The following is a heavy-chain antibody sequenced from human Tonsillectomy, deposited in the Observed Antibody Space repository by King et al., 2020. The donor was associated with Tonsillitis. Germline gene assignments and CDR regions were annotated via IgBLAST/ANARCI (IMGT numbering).Heavy chain of an antibody. J-gene: IGHJ4*02. CDR2: ISSDGTYK. CDR3: ERDIWGSPDY. Sequence: VQLVESGGGLVKPGGSLRLSCAASGFTFSSYSMNWVRQAPGKGLEWVSSISSDGTYKYYADSVKGRFTISRDNAKNSLYLQMNSLRVEDTAVYYCERDIWGSPDYWGQGTLVTVSS. D-gene: IGHD3-16*01. V-gene: IGHV3-21*01. CDR1: GFTFSSYS.